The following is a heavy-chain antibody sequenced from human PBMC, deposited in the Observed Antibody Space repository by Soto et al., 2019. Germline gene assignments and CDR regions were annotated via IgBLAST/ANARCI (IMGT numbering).Heavy chain of an antibody. D-gene: IGHD2-15*01. V-gene: IGHV1-46*01. CDR3: ARDRGGSWYFDL. Sequence: QVQLVQSGAEVKKPGASVKVSCKASGYTFTSYYMHWVRQAPGQGLEWMGIINPSGGSATYAQKFQGRVTMTRDTSTSTVYMELSSLRSEDTAVYYCARDRGGSWYFDLWGRGTLVTVSS. CDR1: GYTFTSYY. CDR2: INPSGGSA. J-gene: IGHJ2*01.